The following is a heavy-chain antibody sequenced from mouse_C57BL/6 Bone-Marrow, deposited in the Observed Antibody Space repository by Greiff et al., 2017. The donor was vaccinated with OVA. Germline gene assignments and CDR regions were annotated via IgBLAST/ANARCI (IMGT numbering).Heavy chain of an antibody. D-gene: IGHD2-5*01. CDR1: GFNIKDYY. Sequence: LVESGAELVKPGASVKLSCTASGFNIKDYYMHWVKQRTEQGLEWIGRIDPEDGETKYAPKFQGKATITADTSSNTAYLQLSSLTSEDTAVYYCARSHSNFYYYAMDYWGQGTSVTVSS. V-gene: IGHV14-2*01. J-gene: IGHJ4*01. CDR2: IDPEDGET. CDR3: ARSHSNFYYYAMDY.